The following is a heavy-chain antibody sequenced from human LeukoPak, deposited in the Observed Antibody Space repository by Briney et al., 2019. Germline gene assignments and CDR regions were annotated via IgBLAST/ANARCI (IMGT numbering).Heavy chain of an antibody. CDR1: GYTFTSYG. V-gene: IGHV1-18*01. J-gene: IGHJ5*02. CDR3: ARGLGYYYDSSGYYRS. Sequence: GASVKVSCKASGYTFTSYGISWVRQAPGQGLEWMGWIGAYNGNTNYAQKLQGRVTMTTDTSTSTAYMELRSLRSDDTAVYYCARGLGYYYDSSGYYRSWGQGILVTVSS. D-gene: IGHD3-22*01. CDR2: IGAYNGNT.